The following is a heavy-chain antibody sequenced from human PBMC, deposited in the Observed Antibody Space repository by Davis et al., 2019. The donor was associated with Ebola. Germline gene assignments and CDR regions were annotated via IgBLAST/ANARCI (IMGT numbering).Heavy chain of an antibody. CDR3: TKRVGSRSGFEN. V-gene: IGHV1-46*01. Sequence: ASVKVSCKASGYTFTSYYMHWVRQAPGQGLEWMGIINPSGGSTSYAQKFQGRVTMTRDTSTSTVYMELSSLRSDDTAVYYCTKRVGSRSGFENWGQGSLVTVSS. J-gene: IGHJ4*02. D-gene: IGHD1-26*01. CDR2: INPSGGST. CDR1: GYTFTSYY.